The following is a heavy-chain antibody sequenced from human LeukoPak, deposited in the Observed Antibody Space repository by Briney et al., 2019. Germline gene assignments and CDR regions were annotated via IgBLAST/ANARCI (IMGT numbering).Heavy chain of an antibody. Sequence: SETLSLTCTVSGGSISSYYWSWIRQPPGKGLEWIGYIYYSGSTNYNPSLKSRVTISVDTSKNQFSLKLSSVTAADTAVYYCARPICSSTSCYKRVDAFDIWGQGTMVIVSS. CDR1: GGSISSYY. CDR2: IYYSGST. V-gene: IGHV4-59*01. J-gene: IGHJ3*02. CDR3: ARPICSSTSCYKRVDAFDI. D-gene: IGHD2-2*01.